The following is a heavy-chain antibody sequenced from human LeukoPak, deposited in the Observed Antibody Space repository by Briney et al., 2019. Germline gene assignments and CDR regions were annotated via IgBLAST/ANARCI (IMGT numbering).Heavy chain of an antibody. J-gene: IGHJ4*02. CDR1: GFTFSSYA. Sequence: GGSLRLSCAASGFTFSSYAMHWVRQAPGKGLEWVAVISYDGSNKYYADSVKGRFTISRDNSKNTLYLQMNSLRAEDTAVYYCATEGDSSGYYDYWGQGALVTVSS. CDR2: ISYDGSNK. CDR3: ATEGDSSGYYDY. V-gene: IGHV3-30-3*01. D-gene: IGHD3-22*01.